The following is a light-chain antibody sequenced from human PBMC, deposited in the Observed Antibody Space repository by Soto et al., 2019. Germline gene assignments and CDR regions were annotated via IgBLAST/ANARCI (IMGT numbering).Light chain of an antibody. V-gene: IGKV1D-12*01. CDR1: QGINRW. CDR2: DAS. J-gene: IGKJ4*01. Sequence: DIQMTQSPSSVSASVGDRVTITCRASQGINRWLAWYQQKLGKAPKLLIFDASSLQSGVPSRFSGSGSGTDFTLTISSLQPEDFATYYCQQANSFPLTFGRGTKVDIK. CDR3: QQANSFPLT.